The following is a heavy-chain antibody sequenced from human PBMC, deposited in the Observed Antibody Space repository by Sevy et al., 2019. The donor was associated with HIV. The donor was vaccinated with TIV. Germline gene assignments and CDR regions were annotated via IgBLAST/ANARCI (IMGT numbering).Heavy chain of an antibody. CDR2: ISSSSSYI. Sequence: GGSLRLSCAASGFTFSSYSMNWVRQAPGKGLEWVSSISSSSSYIYYADSVKGRFTISRDNPKNSLYLQMNSLRAEDTAVYYCARDRGRAVATDAFDIWGQGTMVTVSS. D-gene: IGHD6-19*01. CDR1: GFTFSSYS. J-gene: IGHJ3*02. CDR3: ARDRGRAVATDAFDI. V-gene: IGHV3-21*01.